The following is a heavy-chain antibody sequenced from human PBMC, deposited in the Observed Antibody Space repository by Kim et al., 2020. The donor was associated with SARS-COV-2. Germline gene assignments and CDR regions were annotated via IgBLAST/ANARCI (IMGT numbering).Heavy chain of an antibody. V-gene: IGHV1-2*06. Sequence: ASVKVSCKASGYTFTGYYMRWVRQAPGQGLEWMGRINPNSGGTNYAQKFQGRVTMTRDTSISTAYMELSRLRSDDTAVYYCARSRSHSNAVLLGYWGQGTLVTVSS. D-gene: IGHD4-4*01. CDR3: ARSRSHSNAVLLGY. CDR1: GYTFTGYY. J-gene: IGHJ4*02. CDR2: INPNSGGT.